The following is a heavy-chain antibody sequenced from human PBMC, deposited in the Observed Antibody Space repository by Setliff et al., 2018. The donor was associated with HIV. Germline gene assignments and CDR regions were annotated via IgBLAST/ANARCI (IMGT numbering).Heavy chain of an antibody. Sequence: SETLSLTCTVSGGSISSGNYYWSWIRQPAGKGLEWIGRIYTSGSTNYNPSLKSRVTISLDTSKNQFSLKLSSVTAADTAVYFCARGRGSSSRSQEYYYDFWGQGTLVTVSS. V-gene: IGHV4-61*02. CDR1: GGSISSGNYY. J-gene: IGHJ4*02. CDR2: IYTSGST. D-gene: IGHD6-13*01. CDR3: ARGRGSSSRSQEYYYDF.